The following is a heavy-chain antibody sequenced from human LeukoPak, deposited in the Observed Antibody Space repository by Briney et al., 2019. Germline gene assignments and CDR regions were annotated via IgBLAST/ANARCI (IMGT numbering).Heavy chain of an antibody. CDR3: ALYSSRDY. D-gene: IGHD5-18*01. V-gene: IGHV3-30*02. CDR2: IRYDGSNK. Sequence: GSLRLSCVASGFSFDDYGMSWVRQAPGKGLEWVAFIRYDGSNKYYADSVKGRFTISRDDSKNTLYLQMNSLRAEDTAVYYCALYSSRDYWGQGTLVTVSS. CDR1: GFSFDDYG. J-gene: IGHJ4*02.